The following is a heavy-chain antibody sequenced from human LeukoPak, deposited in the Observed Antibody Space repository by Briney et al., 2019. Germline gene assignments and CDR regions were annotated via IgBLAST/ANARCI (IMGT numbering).Heavy chain of an antibody. CDR3: ASPNDSGSYYTLFDY. V-gene: IGHV4-61*02. Sequence: TLSLTCTVSGGSISSGSYYWSWIRQPAGKGLEWIGRIYTSGSTNYNPSLKSRVTISVDTSKNQFSLKLSSVTAADTAVYYCASPNDSGSYYTLFDYWGPGILVAVSS. J-gene: IGHJ4*02. CDR1: GGSISSGSYY. CDR2: IYTSGST. D-gene: IGHD3-10*01.